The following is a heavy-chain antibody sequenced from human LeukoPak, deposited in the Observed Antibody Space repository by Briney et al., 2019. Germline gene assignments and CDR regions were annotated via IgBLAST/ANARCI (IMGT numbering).Heavy chain of an antibody. J-gene: IGHJ4*02. CDR1: GGSISSGGYS. V-gene: IGHV4-30-2*01. Sequence: SETLSLTCAVSGGSISSGGYSWSWIRQPPGKGLEWIGYIYHSGSTYYNPSLKSRVTISVDTSKNQFSLKLSSVTAADTAVYYCARGDLTVDYWGQGTLVTVSS. D-gene: IGHD7-27*01. CDR2: IYHSGST. CDR3: ARGDLTVDY.